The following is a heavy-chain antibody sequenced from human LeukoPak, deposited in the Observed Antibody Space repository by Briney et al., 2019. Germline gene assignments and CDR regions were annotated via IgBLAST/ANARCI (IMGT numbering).Heavy chain of an antibody. CDR3: AREVPTMIVENDAFDI. V-gene: IGHV3-7*03. J-gene: IGHJ3*02. Sequence: GSLRLSCAASGFTFSSYWMSWVRQAPGKGLEWVANIKQDGSEKYYVDSVKGRFTISRDNAKNSLYLQMNSLRAEDTAVYYCAREVPTMIVENDAFDIWGQGTMVTVSS. D-gene: IGHD3-22*01. CDR2: IKQDGSEK. CDR1: GFTFSSYW.